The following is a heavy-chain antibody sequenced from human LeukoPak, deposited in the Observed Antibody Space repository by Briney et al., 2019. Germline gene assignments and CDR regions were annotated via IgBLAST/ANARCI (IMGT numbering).Heavy chain of an antibody. CDR3: VSTSSYYSYYYGMDV. CDR2: ISGSGGST. V-gene: IGHV3-23*01. Sequence: GGSLRLSCAASGFTFSSYAMSWVRQAPGKGLEWVSAISGSGGSTYYADSVKGRFTISRDNSKNTLYLQMNSLRAEDTAVYYCVSTSSYYSYYYGMDVWGQGTTVTVSS. D-gene: IGHD2-2*01. J-gene: IGHJ6*02. CDR1: GFTFSSYA.